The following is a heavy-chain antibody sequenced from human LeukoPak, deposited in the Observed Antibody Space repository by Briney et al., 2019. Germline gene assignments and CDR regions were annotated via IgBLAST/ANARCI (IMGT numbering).Heavy chain of an antibody. CDR2: IYYSGST. J-gene: IGHJ4*02. CDR1: GGSISSYY. CDR3: ARTLTWDYCGSGLGSYFDY. V-gene: IGHV4-59*01. D-gene: IGHD3-10*01. Sequence: SETLSLTCTVSGGSISSYYWSWIRQPPGKGLEWIGYIYYSGSTNYNPSLKSRVTISVDTSKNQFSLKLSSVTAADTAVYYCARTLTWDYCGSGLGSYFDYWGQGTLVTVSS.